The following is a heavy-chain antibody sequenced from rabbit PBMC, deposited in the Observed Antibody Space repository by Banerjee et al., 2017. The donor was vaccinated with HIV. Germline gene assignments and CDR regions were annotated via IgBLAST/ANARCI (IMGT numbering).Heavy chain of an antibody. D-gene: IGHD6-1*01. CDR2: IYAGSSGSSGST. CDR1: GFSFSYKYV. J-gene: IGHJ4*01. V-gene: IGHV1S45*01. CDR3: ARGGVTYGWSGVAYDYYFDL. Sequence: QEQLEESGGDLVKPEGSLTLTCTASGFSFSYKYVMCWVRQAPGKGLEWIACIYAGSSGSSGSTYYASWAKGRFTISKTSSTTVTLQMTSLTAADTATYFCARGGVTYGWSGVAYDYYFDLWGQGTLVTVS.